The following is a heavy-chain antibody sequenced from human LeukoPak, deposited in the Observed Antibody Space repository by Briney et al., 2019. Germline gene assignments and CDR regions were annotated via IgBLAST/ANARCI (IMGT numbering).Heavy chain of an antibody. Sequence: WVRQAPGKGLEWIGSIYYSGSTYYNPSLKSRVTISVDTSKNQFSLKLSSVTAADTAVYYCARQDYSNYLGWFDPWGQGTLVTVSS. CDR3: ARQDYSNYLGWFDP. D-gene: IGHD4-11*01. J-gene: IGHJ5*02. V-gene: IGHV4-39*01. CDR2: IYYSGST.